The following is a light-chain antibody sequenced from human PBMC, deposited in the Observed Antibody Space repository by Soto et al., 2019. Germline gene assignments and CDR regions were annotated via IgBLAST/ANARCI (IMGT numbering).Light chain of an antibody. V-gene: IGLV1-44*01. CDR2: TND. Sequence: QSVLTQPPSASGTPGQTVTISCYGSTSNIGTNTVNWFQHLPGMAPKLLIYTNDQQPSGVPDRFSGSRSGTSASLAISGLQSEDEADYYCATWDDSVYVFGTGTKLTVL. CDR1: TSNIGTNT. CDR3: ATWDDSVYV. J-gene: IGLJ1*01.